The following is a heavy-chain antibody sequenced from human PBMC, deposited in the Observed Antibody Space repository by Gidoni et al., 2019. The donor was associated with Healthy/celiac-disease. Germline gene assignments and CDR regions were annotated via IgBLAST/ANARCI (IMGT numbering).Heavy chain of an antibody. D-gene: IGHD3-10*01. Sequence: GQLQQGGAGLLKPSETLSLTGGGDGGAFSGYYGSWIRQPPGKGLEWIGEITHIGSTNSNPSLKSRVTLSVDPSNNQFSLKLISFPAADPAVYYCARGPRITMVRGARGFDFWGQGTLVTVSS. CDR1: GGAFSGYY. J-gene: IGHJ4*02. V-gene: IGHV4-34*01. CDR2: ITHIGST. CDR3: ARGPRITMVRGARGFDF.